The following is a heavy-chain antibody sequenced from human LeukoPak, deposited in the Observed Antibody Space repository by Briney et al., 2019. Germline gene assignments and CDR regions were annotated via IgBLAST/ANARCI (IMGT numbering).Heavy chain of an antibody. V-gene: IGHV3-7*01. Sequence: GGSLRLSCAASGFTFSSYWMSWVRQAPGKGLEWVANIKQDGSEKYYVDSVKGRFTISRDNAKNSLYLQMNSLRAEDTAVYYCARGPILRFSEWPTQYFDYWGQGTLVTVSS. J-gene: IGHJ4*02. CDR1: GFTFSSYW. CDR2: IKQDGSEK. CDR3: ARGPILRFSEWPTQYFDY. D-gene: IGHD3-3*01.